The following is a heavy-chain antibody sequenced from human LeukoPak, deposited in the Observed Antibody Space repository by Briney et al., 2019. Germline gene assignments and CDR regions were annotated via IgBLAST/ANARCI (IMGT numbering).Heavy chain of an antibody. CDR3: ARYSGSPNWYFDL. Sequence: GGSLRLSCAASGFTFSSYSMNWVRQAPGKGLEWVSSISSSSSYIYYADSVKGRFTISRDNAKNSLYLQMNSLRAEDTAVYYCARYSGSPNWYFDLWGRGTLVTVSS. D-gene: IGHD1-26*01. CDR2: ISSSSSYI. J-gene: IGHJ2*01. CDR1: GFTFSSYS. V-gene: IGHV3-21*01.